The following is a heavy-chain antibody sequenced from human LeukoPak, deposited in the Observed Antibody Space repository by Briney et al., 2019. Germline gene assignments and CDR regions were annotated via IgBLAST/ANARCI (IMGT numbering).Heavy chain of an antibody. CDR3: ARADCSGGSCYAFDI. D-gene: IGHD2-15*01. J-gene: IGHJ3*02. CDR1: GGSIRSFY. Sequence: PSETLSLTCTVSGGSIRSFYWSWIRQPPGKGLEWIGYIYYSGSTNYNPSLKSRVTMSVDTSKSQFSLKLSSVTAADTAVYYCARADCSGGSCYAFDIWGQGTMVTVSS. V-gene: IGHV4-59*01. CDR2: IYYSGST.